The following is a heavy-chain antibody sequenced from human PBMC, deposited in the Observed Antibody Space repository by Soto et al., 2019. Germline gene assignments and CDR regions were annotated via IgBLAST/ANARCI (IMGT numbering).Heavy chain of an antibody. Sequence: QVQLVQSGAEVKKPGASVKVSCKASGYTFTSYGISWVRQAPGQGLEWMGWISAYNGNTNYAQKLQGRVTMTTDTSXNTAYMELRSLRSDDTAVYYCARAPWALAVAGPFDYWGQGTLVTVSS. CDR3: ARAPWALAVAGPFDY. J-gene: IGHJ4*02. CDR1: GYTFTSYG. CDR2: ISAYNGNT. D-gene: IGHD6-19*01. V-gene: IGHV1-18*01.